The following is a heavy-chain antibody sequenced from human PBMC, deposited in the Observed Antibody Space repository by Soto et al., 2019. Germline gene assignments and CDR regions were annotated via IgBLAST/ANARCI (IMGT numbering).Heavy chain of an antibody. CDR1: AGSISSSSYY. V-gene: IGHV4-39*01. CDR2: IYYSART. Sequence: PSETLSLTCTVSAGSISSSSYYCGWIRQPPGKGLEWIGSIYYSARTYYNPSLKSPVTISVATSKNQCSLKLSSVTAAATALYKCSRVVYRSHSSGYLENWGPGTLVNVSS. J-gene: IGHJ4*02. CDR3: SRVVYRSHSSGYLEN. D-gene: IGHD3-22*01.